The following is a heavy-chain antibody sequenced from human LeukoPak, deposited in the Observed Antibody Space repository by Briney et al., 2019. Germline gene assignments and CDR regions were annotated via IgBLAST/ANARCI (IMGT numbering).Heavy chain of an antibody. CDR2: ISYSGST. D-gene: IGHD3-10*01. J-gene: IGHJ4*02. CDR1: GGSISPYH. CDR3: ARHLDYYGSGSYEY. Sequence: SETLSLTCAVSGGSISPYHWTWIRQPPGKGLEWIGYISYSGSTNYNPSLKSRVTISIDTFKSQFSLKLSSVTAAETAVYYCARHLDYYGSGSYEYWGQGTLVTVSS. V-gene: IGHV4-59*08.